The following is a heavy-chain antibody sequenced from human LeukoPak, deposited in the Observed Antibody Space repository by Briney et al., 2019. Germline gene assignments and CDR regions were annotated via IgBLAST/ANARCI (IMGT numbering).Heavy chain of an antibody. CDR1: GGSISSYY. Sequence: SETLSLTCTVSGGSISSYYWSWIRQPPGKGLEWIGYIHYSGSTNYNPSLTSRVTISVDTSKNQFSLKLSSVTAADTAVYYCARRDHYDFWSGYPYWGQGTLVTVSS. J-gene: IGHJ4*02. CDR3: ARRDHYDFWSGYPY. CDR2: IHYSGST. V-gene: IGHV4-59*01. D-gene: IGHD3-3*01.